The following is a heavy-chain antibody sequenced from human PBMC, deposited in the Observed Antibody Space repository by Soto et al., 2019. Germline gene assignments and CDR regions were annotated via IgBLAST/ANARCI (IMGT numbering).Heavy chain of an antibody. V-gene: IGHV3-48*03. J-gene: IGHJ4*02. CDR1: GFTFSSYE. CDR2: ISSSGSTI. CDR3: ARGTWAYCSGGSCYSGDDY. D-gene: IGHD2-15*01. Sequence: HPVGSLRLSCAASGFTFSSYEMNWVRQTPGKGLEWVSYISSSGSTIYYADSVKGRFTISRDNAKNSLYLQMNSLRAEDTAVYYCARGTWAYCSGGSCYSGDDYWGQGTLVTVSS.